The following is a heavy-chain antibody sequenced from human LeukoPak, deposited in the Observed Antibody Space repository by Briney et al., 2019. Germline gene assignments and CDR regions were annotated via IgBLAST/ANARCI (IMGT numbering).Heavy chain of an antibody. CDR3: AKDPGMAVYSYGYDAFDI. D-gene: IGHD5-18*01. CDR2: ISYNGHNK. Sequence: GRSLRLSCAASGFTFSSYGMHWVRQAPGKGLEWVAVISYNGHNKYSADSVKGRFTISRDNCKNTLYLQMNSLRAEDTAIYYCAKDPGMAVYSYGYDAFDIWGQGTMATVSS. V-gene: IGHV3-30*18. J-gene: IGHJ3*02. CDR1: GFTFSSYG.